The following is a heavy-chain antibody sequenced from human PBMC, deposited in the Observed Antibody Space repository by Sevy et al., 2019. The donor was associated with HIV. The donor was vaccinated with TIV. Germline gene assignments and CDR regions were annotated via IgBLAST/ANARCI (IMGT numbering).Heavy chain of an antibody. D-gene: IGHD3-10*01. J-gene: IGHJ6*02. CDR1: GLTFSLYW. CDR2: INQDGSEN. V-gene: IGHV3-7*01. CDR3: ARQFTYYSYNMDV. Sequence: GGSLRLSCAASGLTFSLYWMSWVRQAPGKGLEWVANINQDGSENHYVDSVKGRFTISRDNAKKSLYLHMNSLRAEDTALYYCARQFTYYSYNMDVWGQGTTVTVSS.